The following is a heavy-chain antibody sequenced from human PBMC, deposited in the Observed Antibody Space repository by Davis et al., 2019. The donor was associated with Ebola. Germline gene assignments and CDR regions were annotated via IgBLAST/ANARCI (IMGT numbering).Heavy chain of an antibody. CDR2: INAGDGST. V-gene: IGHV1-3*01. CDR1: EYTFIKYA. D-gene: IGHD6-6*01. Sequence: AASVKVSCKASEYTFIKYAIHWVRQAPGQRLEWMGGINAGDGSTKYSENFQGRLTVTRDTSASTAYMELYSLRSEDTAVYYCARCSSSYNYYYGMDVWGQGTTVTVSS. J-gene: IGHJ6*02. CDR3: ARCSSSYNYYYGMDV.